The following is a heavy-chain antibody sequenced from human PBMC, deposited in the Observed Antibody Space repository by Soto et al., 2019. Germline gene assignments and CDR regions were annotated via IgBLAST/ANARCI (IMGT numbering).Heavy chain of an antibody. CDR2: ISAYNGNT. V-gene: IGHV1-18*01. CDR1: GYTFTSYG. CDR3: ARARYYYDSSGYWLGAFDI. Sequence: ASVKVSCKASGYTFTSYGISWVRQAPGQGLEWMGWISAYNGNTNYAQKLQGRVTMTTDTSTSTAYMELRSLRSDDTAVYYCARARYYYDSSGYWLGAFDIWGQGTMVTV. J-gene: IGHJ3*02. D-gene: IGHD3-22*01.